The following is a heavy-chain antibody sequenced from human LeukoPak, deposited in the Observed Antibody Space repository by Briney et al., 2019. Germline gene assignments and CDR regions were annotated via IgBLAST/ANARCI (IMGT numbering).Heavy chain of an antibody. CDR2: ISYDGSNK. V-gene: IGHV3-30*03. CDR3: VTPHGDY. Sequence: PGGSLRLSCAASGFTFSSYGMHWVRQAPGKGLEWVAVISYDGSNKYYADSVKGRFTISRDNSKNTLYLQMNSLRAEDTAVYYCVTPHGDYWGQGTLVTVSS. D-gene: IGHD2-15*01. J-gene: IGHJ4*02. CDR1: GFTFSSYG.